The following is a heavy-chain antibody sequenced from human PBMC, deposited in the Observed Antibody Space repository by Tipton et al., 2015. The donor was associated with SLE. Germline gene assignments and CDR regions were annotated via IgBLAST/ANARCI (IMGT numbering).Heavy chain of an antibody. Sequence: QSGAEVKKPGASVKVSCKASGYIFTTYYIHWVRQAPGQGLEWMGWTNPNSGNTGYAQKFQGRVTMTRNTSISTAYMELSSLRSEDTAVYYCARAGAAILGYWGQGTLATVSA. CDR2: TNPNSGNT. V-gene: IGHV1-8*02. D-gene: IGHD2-2*01. CDR3: ARAGAAILGY. J-gene: IGHJ4*02. CDR1: GYIFTTYY.